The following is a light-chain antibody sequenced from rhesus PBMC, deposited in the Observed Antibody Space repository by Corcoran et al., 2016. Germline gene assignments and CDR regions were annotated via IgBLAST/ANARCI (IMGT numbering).Light chain of an antibody. Sequence: QVILTQSPASLSLSPGERATLSCRASPRVSSFLAWYQQKPGQAPRLLIYGASYRATGIPDRFSGSGAGTEFTLTISSLEPEDFAVYFCQKYSSSPHSFGQGTKVEIK. CDR3: QKYSSSPHS. CDR1: PRVSSF. CDR2: GAS. V-gene: IGKV3-53*01. J-gene: IGKJ2*01.